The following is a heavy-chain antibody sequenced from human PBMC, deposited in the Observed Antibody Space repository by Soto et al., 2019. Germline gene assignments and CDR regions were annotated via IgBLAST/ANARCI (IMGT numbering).Heavy chain of an antibody. J-gene: IGHJ5*02. CDR2: ISAGNGNA. Sequence: ASVKVSCKASGYTFTSYGISWVRQAPGQGLEWMGWISAGNGNANFAQKLQGRVTMTTDTSTSTAYMELRSLRSDVTAVYYCARDSGTGDWFDPWGQGTLVTVSS. V-gene: IGHV1-18*01. CDR3: ARDSGTGDWFDP. D-gene: IGHD7-27*01. CDR1: GYTFTSYG.